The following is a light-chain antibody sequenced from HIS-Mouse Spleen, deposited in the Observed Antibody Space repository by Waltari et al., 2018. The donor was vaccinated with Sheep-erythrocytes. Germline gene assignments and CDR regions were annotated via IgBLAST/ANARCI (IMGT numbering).Light chain of an antibody. V-gene: IGLV2-11*01. CDR2: DVS. Sequence: QSALTQPRSVSRSPGQSVTISCTGTSSDVGGYNYVSWYQQHPGKAPKLMIYDVSKRPSAVPDRFSGSTSGNTASPTISGLQAEDEADYYCCSYAGSYTYVFGTGTKVTVL. CDR3: CSYAGSYTYV. J-gene: IGLJ1*01. CDR1: SSDVGGYNY.